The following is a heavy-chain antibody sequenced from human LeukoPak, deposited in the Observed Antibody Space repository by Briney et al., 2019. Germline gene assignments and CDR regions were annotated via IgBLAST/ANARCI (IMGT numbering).Heavy chain of an antibody. CDR3: TSGLSVRRSNNTPVDY. D-gene: IGHD1-1*01. CDR1: GFTFSSYA. CDR2: ISGSGGST. Sequence: GGSLRLSCAASGFTFSSYAMSWVRQAPGKGLEWVSAISGSGGSTYYADSVKGRFTISRDNSKNTAYLQMNSLKAEDTAVYYCTSGLSVRRSNNTPVDYWGQGTLVTVSS. J-gene: IGHJ4*02. V-gene: IGHV3-23*01.